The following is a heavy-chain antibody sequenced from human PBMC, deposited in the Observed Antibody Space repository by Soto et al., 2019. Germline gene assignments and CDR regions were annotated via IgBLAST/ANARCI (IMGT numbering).Heavy chain of an antibody. J-gene: IGHJ6*02. Sequence: WASVKVSCKASGYTFTSYYMHWVRQAPGQGLEWMGIINPSGGSTSYAQKFQGRVTMTRDTSTSPVYMELSSLRSEDTAVEYCASEVHDILTGYYPNYYFSMQVWRRSTTFTACS. CDR2: INPSGGST. CDR3: ASEVHDILTGYYPNYYFSMQV. V-gene: IGHV1-46*01. D-gene: IGHD3-9*01. CDR1: GYTFTSYY.